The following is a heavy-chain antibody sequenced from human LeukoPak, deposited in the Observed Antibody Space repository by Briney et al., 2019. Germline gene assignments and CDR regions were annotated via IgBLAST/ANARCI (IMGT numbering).Heavy chain of an antibody. CDR2: IYYSGST. V-gene: IGHV4-59*08. D-gene: IGHD6-19*01. J-gene: IGHJ4*02. Sequence: SETLSFTCTVSGGSISSYYWSWIRQPPGKGLEWIGYIYYSGSTNYNPSLKSRVTISVDTSKNQFSLKLSSVTAADTAVYYCARAVAGTSYFDYWGQGTLVTVSS. CDR3: ARAVAGTSYFDY. CDR1: GGSISSYY.